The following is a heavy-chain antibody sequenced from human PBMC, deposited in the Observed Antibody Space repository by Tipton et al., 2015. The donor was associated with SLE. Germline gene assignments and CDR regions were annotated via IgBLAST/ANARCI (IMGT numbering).Heavy chain of an antibody. CDR3: ARVNSGWNEVYFDY. J-gene: IGHJ4*02. Sequence: SLRLSCAASGFTFSSYSMNWVRQAPGKGLEWVSSISSSSSYIYYADSVKGRFTISRDNAKNSLYLQMNSLRAEDTAVYYCARVNSGWNEVYFDYWGQGTLVTVSS. CDR1: GFTFSSYS. D-gene: IGHD6-19*01. CDR2: ISSSSSYI. V-gene: IGHV3-21*01.